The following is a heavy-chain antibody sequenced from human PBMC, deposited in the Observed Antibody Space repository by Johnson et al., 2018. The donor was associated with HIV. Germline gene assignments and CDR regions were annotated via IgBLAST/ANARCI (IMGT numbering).Heavy chain of an antibody. CDR2: IRYDGINK. CDR3: ALKAAFNDAFDI. Sequence: VQLVESGGGVVQPGGSLRLSCAASGFTFSSYGLHWVRQAPGKGLQWVAFIRYDGINKYYADSVKGRFTVSRDNDKNTLYLQMNRLRAEDTSVYYCALKAAFNDAFDIWGQGTMVTVSS. V-gene: IGHV3-30*02. D-gene: IGHD6-25*01. CDR1: GFTFSSYG. J-gene: IGHJ3*02.